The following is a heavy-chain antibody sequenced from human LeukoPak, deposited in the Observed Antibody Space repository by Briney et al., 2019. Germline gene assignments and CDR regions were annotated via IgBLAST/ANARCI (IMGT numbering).Heavy chain of an antibody. V-gene: IGHV3-74*01. CDR1: GFSLSSYW. D-gene: IGHD2-21*01. J-gene: IGHJ3*01. CDR2: LNSDGTRI. CDR3: VRDGLLWYGGAT. Sequence: GGSLRLSCTASGFSLSSYWMHWVRQVPGKGLEWVSCLNSDGTRISYADSVKGRFTISRDNANNTLYLQMTSLRVEDTAVYYCVRDGLLWYGGATWGQGTMVTVSS.